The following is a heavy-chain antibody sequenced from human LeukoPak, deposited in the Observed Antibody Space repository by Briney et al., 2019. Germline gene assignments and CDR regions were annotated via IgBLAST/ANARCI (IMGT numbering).Heavy chain of an antibody. J-gene: IGHJ5*02. CDR2: INHSGST. CDR1: GGSFSGYY. D-gene: IGHD3-10*01. V-gene: IGHV4-34*01. CDR3: ARGPRITMVRGVIKRWFDP. Sequence: PSETLSLTCTVYGGSFSGYYWSWIRQPPGKGLEWIGEINHSGSTNYNPSLKSRVTISVDTSKNQFSLKLSSVTAADTAVYYCARGPRITMVRGVIKRWFDPWGQGTLVTVSS.